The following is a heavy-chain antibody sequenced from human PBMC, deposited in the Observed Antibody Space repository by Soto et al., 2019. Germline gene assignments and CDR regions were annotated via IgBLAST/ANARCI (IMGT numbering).Heavy chain of an antibody. CDR2: IYTSGST. CDR1: GGSISSYY. V-gene: IGHV4-4*07. D-gene: IGHD3-22*01. J-gene: IGHJ4*02. CDR3: ARESFYYDSSGLFDY. Sequence: QVQLQESGPGLVKPSETLSLTCTVSGGSISSYYWSWIRQPAGKGLEWIGRIYTSGSTNYNPSLNIRVTMPVDTSMHQFSLKLSSVTAADTAVYYCARESFYYDSSGLFDYWGQGTLVTVSS.